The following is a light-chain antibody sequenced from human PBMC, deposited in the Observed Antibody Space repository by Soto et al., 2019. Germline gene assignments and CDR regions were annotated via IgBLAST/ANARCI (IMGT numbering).Light chain of an antibody. V-gene: IGKV1-5*03. CDR1: QSISIW. J-gene: IGKJ1*01. Sequence: DIQMTQSPSSLSASVVDRFTITFLASQSISIWLALYQQKPGKAPKLLIYKASTLKSGVPSRFSGSGSGTEFTLTISSLQPDDFATYYCQHYNSYSEAFGQGTKVDI. CDR2: KAS. CDR3: QHYNSYSEA.